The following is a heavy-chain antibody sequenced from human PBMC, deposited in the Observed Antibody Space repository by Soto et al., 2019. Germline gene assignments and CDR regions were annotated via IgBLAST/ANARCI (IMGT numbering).Heavy chain of an antibody. CDR1: GFSFSSYA. Sequence: GGSLRLSCAASGFSFSSYAMSWVRQAPGKGLEWVSGISGSGGRTYYADSVKGRFTISRDNSKNTLHLQMNSLRAEDTAVHYCAKDDGSSWSVDYWGQATLVTV. J-gene: IGHJ4*02. V-gene: IGHV3-23*01. CDR3: AKDDGSSWSVDY. D-gene: IGHD6-13*01. CDR2: ISGSGGRT.